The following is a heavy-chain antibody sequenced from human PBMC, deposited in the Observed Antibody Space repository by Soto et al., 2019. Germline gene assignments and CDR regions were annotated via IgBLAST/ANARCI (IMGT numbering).Heavy chain of an antibody. CDR2: IDYNGVT. D-gene: IGHD2-8*01. CDR1: GASISSRDYY. CDR3: GRVMIGTSRHTDSDY. Sequence: SETLSLTCTVSGASISSRDYYWDWIRQTPGKGLEWIGNIDYNGVTYYNPSLKSRVTVSKDTSKNQFSLKVASVTAADTAIYYCGRVMIGTSRHTDSDYWGQGTQVTVSS. J-gene: IGHJ4*02. V-gene: IGHV4-39*01.